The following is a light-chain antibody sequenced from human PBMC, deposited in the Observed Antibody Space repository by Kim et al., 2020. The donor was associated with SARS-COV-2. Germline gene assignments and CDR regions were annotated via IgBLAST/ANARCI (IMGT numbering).Light chain of an antibody. CDR3: MQAVQAPWT. CDR1: QSLLNTKKYNC. J-gene: IGKJ1*01. CDR2: LGS. Sequence: DIVMTQSPLSLPVTPGEPASISCRSSQSLLNTKKYNCLDWYLQKPGQSPQLLIYLGSNRASGVPDRFSGSGSGTDFRLKISRVETEDVGVYYCMQAVQAPWTFGQGTKVDIK. V-gene: IGKV2-28*01.